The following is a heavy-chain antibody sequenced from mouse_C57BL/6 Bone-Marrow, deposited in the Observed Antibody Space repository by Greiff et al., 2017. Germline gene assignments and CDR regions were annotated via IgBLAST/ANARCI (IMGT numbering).Heavy chain of an antibody. V-gene: IGHV5-6*01. CDR2: ISSGGSYT. J-gene: IGHJ3*01. D-gene: IGHD3-2*02. CDR1: GFTFSSYG. Sequence: EVQLVESGGDLVKPGGSLKLSCAASGFTFSSYGMSWVRQTPDKRLGWVATISSGGSYTYYPDSVKGRFTISRDNAKNTLYLQMSSLKSEDTAMYYCARQRLRLRRAWFAYWGQGTLVTVSA. CDR3: ARQRLRLRRAWFAY.